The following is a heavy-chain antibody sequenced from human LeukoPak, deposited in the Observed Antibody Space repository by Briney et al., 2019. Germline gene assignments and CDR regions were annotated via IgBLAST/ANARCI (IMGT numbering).Heavy chain of an antibody. D-gene: IGHD2-21*01. Sequence: GGSLRLSCAASGFIFSTYWMTWVRQAPGKGLGWVATIKYDGNEKYYVDSVRGPFTISRDNAKNSLYLQMNSLTAEDTAVYYCVRESYSRGDFNWGQGTLVSVSS. CDR1: GFIFSTYW. V-gene: IGHV3-7*01. CDR2: IKYDGNEK. CDR3: VRESYSRGDFN. J-gene: IGHJ4*02.